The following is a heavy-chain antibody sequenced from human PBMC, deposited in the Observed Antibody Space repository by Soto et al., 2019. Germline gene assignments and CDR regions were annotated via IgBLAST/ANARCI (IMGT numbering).Heavy chain of an antibody. V-gene: IGHV4-59*01. Sequence: PSETVSLTCTVSGDSISNYYWSWIRQAPGKGLEWIGFIYHSGNTNYNPSLKSRVTMSIDTSKSQFSLKLNSVTAADTAVYYCAREQGIASSGPFAYSGPGTLVTVSS. CDR1: GDSISNYY. D-gene: IGHD6-13*01. CDR2: IYHSGNT. CDR3: AREQGIASSGPFAY. J-gene: IGHJ4*02.